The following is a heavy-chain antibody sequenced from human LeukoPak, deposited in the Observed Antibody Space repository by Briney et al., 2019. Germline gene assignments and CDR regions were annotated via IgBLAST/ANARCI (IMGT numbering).Heavy chain of an antibody. CDR1: GFTFSSYA. J-gene: IGHJ4*02. Sequence: GGSLRLSWAASGFTFSSYAMHWVRQAPGKGLEWVAVISYDGSNKYYADSVKGRFTISRDNSKNTLYLQMNSLRAEDTAVYYCARDKYYYDSSGYYYHFDYWGQGTLVTVSS. V-gene: IGHV3-30-3*01. D-gene: IGHD3-22*01. CDR2: ISYDGSNK. CDR3: ARDKYYYDSSGYYYHFDY.